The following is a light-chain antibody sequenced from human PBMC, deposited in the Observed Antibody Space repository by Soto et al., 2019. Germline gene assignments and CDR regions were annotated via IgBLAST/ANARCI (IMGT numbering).Light chain of an antibody. J-gene: IGLJ2*01. Sequence: QSVLTQPPSVSGAPGQRVTISCTGTSSNIGAGYDVHWYQQLPGTAPKVLIFGNNDRPSGVPDRFFGSRSGTSASLAITGLQAEDEADYYCQAYDRSRGGILFGGGTKLTVL. CDR2: GNN. CDR1: SSNIGAGYD. CDR3: QAYDRSRGGIL. V-gene: IGLV1-40*01.